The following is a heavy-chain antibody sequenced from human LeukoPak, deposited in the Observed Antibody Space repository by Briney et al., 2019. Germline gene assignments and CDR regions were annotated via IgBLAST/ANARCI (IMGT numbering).Heavy chain of an antibody. Sequence: YISGYNGNTKYAQEPQGRVTMTTDTSTSTAYMELRSLRSDDTAVYYCARRHLSGYASDYWGQGTLVTVSS. D-gene: IGHD5-12*01. J-gene: IGHJ4*02. CDR3: ARRHLSGYASDY. CDR2: ISGYNGNT. V-gene: IGHV1-18*01.